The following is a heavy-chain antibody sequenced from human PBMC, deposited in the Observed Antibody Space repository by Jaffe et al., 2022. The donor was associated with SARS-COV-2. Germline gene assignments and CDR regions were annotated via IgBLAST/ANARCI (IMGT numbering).Heavy chain of an antibody. J-gene: IGHJ6*02. CDR1: GFTFSSYS. CDR3: ARGGEEGESYYYYGMDV. CDR2: ISSSSSYI. Sequence: EVQLVESGGGLVKPGGSLRLSCAASGFTFSSYSMNWVRQAPGKGLEWVSSISSSSSYIYYADSVKGRFTISRDNAKNSLYLQMNSLRAEDTAVYYCARGGEEGESYYYYGMDVWGQGTTVTVSS. D-gene: IGHD3-10*01. V-gene: IGHV3-21*01.